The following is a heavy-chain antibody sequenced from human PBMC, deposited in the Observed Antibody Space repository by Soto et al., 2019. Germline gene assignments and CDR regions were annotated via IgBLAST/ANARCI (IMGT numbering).Heavy chain of an antibody. V-gene: IGHV4-59*01. CDR3: ARRKERSGPNYFDS. Sequence: TSETLSLTCTVSGGSITSYFWSWIRQPPGKGLEWIGYVHYSGSTNYNPSLKSRVTISVDTSKNQFSLNLNSVTSADTAVYFCARRKERSGPNYFDSWGQGPLVTVSS. CDR2: VHYSGST. J-gene: IGHJ4*02. D-gene: IGHD6-25*01. CDR1: GGSITSYF.